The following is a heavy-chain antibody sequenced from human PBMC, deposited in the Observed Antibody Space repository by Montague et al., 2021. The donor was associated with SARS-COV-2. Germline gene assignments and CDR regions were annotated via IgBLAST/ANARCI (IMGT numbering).Heavy chain of an antibody. J-gene: IGHJ4*02. CDR3: ARQLRYYDWRADY. V-gene: IGHV4-34*01. CDR1: GGSFSGYY. CDR2: INHSGST. D-gene: IGHD3-9*01. Sequence: SETLSLTCAVYGGSFSGYYWNWIRQPPGKGLEWIGEINHSGSTNYNPSLKSRVTMSVDTSNSQFSLKLTSVTAADTAVYYCARQLRYYDWRADYWGQGTLVSVSS.